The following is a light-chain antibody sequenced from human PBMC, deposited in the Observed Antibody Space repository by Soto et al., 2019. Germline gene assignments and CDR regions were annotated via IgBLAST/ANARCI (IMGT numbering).Light chain of an antibody. CDR1: QGMSNY. CDR2: AAS. J-gene: IGKJ4*01. Sequence: DIQMTQSPSSLSASVGDRVTITCRASQGMSNYLAWYQQKPGKVPKLLIYAASTLQSGVPPRFSGSGSGTDFTLTISSLQPEDVATYYCQKYNSAPPLTFGGGTKVEIK. V-gene: IGKV1-27*01. CDR3: QKYNSAPPLT.